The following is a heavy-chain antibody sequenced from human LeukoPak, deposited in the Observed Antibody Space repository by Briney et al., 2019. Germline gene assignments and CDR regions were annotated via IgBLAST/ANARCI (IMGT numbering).Heavy chain of an antibody. D-gene: IGHD3-3*01. CDR2: IYYSGST. CDR3: ARGTPYYDFWSGYLFDY. Sequence: SETLSLTCTVSGGSISSGDYYWCWIRQPPGKGLEWIAYIYYSGSTYYNPSLKSRVTISVDTSKNQFSLKLSSVTAADTAVYYCARGTPYYDFWSGYLFDYWGQGTLVTVSS. J-gene: IGHJ4*02. V-gene: IGHV4-30-4*01. CDR1: GGSISSGDYY.